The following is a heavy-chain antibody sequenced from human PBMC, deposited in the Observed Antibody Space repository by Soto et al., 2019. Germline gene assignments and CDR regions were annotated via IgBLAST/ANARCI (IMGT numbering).Heavy chain of an antibody. Sequence: QMQLQESGSGLVKPSETLSLTCTVSRGSISTDGYSWSWIRQPPGKGLEWIGYIFYSDSPSYNPSLKSRATISIDTSKIQFSLNLTSVTAADTAVYFCAGSSSAATNWFDPWGQGKLVTVSS. CDR3: AGSSSAATNWFDP. D-gene: IGHD6-6*01. J-gene: IGHJ5*02. CDR2: IFYSDSP. V-gene: IGHV4-30-2*01. CDR1: RGSISTDGYS.